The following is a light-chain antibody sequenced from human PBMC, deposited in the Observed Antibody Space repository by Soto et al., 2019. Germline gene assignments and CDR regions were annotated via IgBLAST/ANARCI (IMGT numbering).Light chain of an antibody. CDR3: QQYDNWPPT. CDR1: QSVSSN. J-gene: IGKJ2*01. CDR2: GAS. V-gene: IGKV3-15*01. Sequence: EIVMTQSPATVSVSPGERATLSCRASQSVSSNLAWYQHKPGQAPRLLIYGASTRATGIPARFSGSGSGTEFTLTISSLQSEDFAIYSYQQYDNWPPTFGQGTKLDLK.